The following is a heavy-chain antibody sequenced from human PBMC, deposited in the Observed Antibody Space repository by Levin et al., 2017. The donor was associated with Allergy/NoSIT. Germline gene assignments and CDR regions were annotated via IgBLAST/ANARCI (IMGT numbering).Heavy chain of an antibody. D-gene: IGHD2-2*01. CDR3: ARNVSCSSTSCLGFAY. V-gene: IGHV5-51*01. Sequence: NPGGSLRLSCKGSGYSFISYWIGWVRQMPGKGLEWMGSIYPGDSDTRYSPSFQGQVTISADKSISTAYLQWSSLKASDTAIYYCARNVSCSSTSCLGFAYWGQGTLVTVSS. CDR1: GYSFISYW. J-gene: IGHJ4*02. CDR2: IYPGDSDT.